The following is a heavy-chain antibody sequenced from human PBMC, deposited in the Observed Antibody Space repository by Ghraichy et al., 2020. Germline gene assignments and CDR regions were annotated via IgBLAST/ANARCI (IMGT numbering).Heavy chain of an antibody. CDR2: IYYSGST. CDR1: GGSISSSSYY. CDR3: ARLHYDILTGYYTGYDAFDI. D-gene: IGHD3-9*01. J-gene: IGHJ3*02. V-gene: IGHV4-39*01. Sequence: SETLSLTCTVSGGSISSSSYYWGWIRQPPGKGLEWIGSIYYSGSTYYNPSLKSRVTISVDTSKNQFSLKLSSVTAADTAVYYCARLHYDILTGYYTGYDAFDIWGQGTMVTVSS.